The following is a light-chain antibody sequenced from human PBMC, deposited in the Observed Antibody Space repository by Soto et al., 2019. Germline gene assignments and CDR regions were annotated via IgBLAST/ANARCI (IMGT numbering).Light chain of an antibody. Sequence: DIQMTQSPSTLSASVGDRVTITCRASQSVSNWLAWYQQTPGKAPKLLIYKASTLESGVPSRFSGSGSGTEFTLSINNLPPDDFATYYCQQYNSYPWTFGQGTKVDIK. CDR1: QSVSNW. CDR3: QQYNSYPWT. V-gene: IGKV1-5*03. CDR2: KAS. J-gene: IGKJ1*01.